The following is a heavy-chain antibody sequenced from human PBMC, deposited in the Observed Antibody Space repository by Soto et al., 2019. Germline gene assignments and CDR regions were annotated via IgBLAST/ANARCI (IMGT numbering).Heavy chain of an antibody. V-gene: IGHV3-33*01. CDR1: GFTFSSYG. CDR3: ARDPWELRHGMDV. Sequence: GGSLRLSCAASGFTFSSYGMHWVRQAPGKGLEWVAVIWYDGSNKYYADSVKGRFTISRDNSKNTLYLQMNSLRTEDTAVYYCARDPWELRHGMDVWGQGTTVTVSS. D-gene: IGHD1-26*01. J-gene: IGHJ6*02. CDR2: IWYDGSNK.